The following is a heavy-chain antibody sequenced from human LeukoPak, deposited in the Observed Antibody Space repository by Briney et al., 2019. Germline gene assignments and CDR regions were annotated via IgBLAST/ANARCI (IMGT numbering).Heavy chain of an antibody. CDR1: GFTFSDYY. CDR3: ARDLIAAAGIVPRVGLAHLGYYGMDV. Sequence: GGSLRLSCAASGFTFSDYYMSWIRQAPGKGLEWVSYISSSGSTIYYADSVKGRFTISRDNAKNSLYLQMDSLRAEDTAVYYCARDLIAAAGIVPRVGLAHLGYYGMDVWGQGTTVTVSS. J-gene: IGHJ6*02. D-gene: IGHD6-13*01. V-gene: IGHV3-11*01. CDR2: ISSSGSTI.